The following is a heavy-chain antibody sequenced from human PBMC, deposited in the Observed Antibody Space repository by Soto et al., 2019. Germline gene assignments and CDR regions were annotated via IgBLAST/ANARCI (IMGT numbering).Heavy chain of an antibody. J-gene: IGHJ5*02. V-gene: IGHV4-59*01. CDR2: IYYSGST. D-gene: IGHD4-17*01. Sequence: SETLSLTCTVSGGSISSYYWSWIRQPPGKGLEWIGYIYYSGSTNYNPSLKSRVTISVDTSNNQFSLKLSSVTAADTAVYYCARVGMTTVTTLDWFDPWGQGTLVTVSS. CDR1: GGSISSYY. CDR3: ARVGMTTVTTLDWFDP.